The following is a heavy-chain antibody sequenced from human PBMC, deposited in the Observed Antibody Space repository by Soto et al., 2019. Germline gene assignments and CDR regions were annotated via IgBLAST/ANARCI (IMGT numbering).Heavy chain of an antibody. CDR1: GYTFDRYG. CDR3: AREGYCSSGSCALYSHEYFGMDV. D-gene: IGHD2-15*01. J-gene: IGHJ6*02. V-gene: IGHV1-18*01. CDR2: ISTYNGNT. Sequence: QVQLVQSGAEVKKPGASVKVSCKASGYTFDRYGISWVRQAPGQGLEWMGWISTYNGNTNYAQKLKGRVTMTTDTFTSTGYMELRSLTSDDTAVYYCAREGYCSSGSCALYSHEYFGMDVWGQGTTVTVSS.